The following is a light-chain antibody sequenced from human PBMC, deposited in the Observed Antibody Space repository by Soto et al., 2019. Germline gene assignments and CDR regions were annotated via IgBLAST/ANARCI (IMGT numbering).Light chain of an antibody. J-gene: IGKJ4*01. CDR1: QDISRW. V-gene: IGKV1-12*01. Sequence: DIQMTQSPSSVSASVGDRATITCRASQDISRWLVWYQQKPGKAPKLLIYGAYSLQSRVPSRFSGSGSGTDFTLTISSLQPEDFATYYCQQANSFPLTFGGGTKVELK. CDR2: GAY. CDR3: QQANSFPLT.